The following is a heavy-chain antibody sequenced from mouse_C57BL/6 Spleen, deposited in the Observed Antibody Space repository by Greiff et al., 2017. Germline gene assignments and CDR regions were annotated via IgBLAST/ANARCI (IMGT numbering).Heavy chain of an antibody. CDR2: INPNNGGT. D-gene: IGHD2-4*01. CDR3: GRFLYYYDRGYFDV. V-gene: IGHV1-26*01. CDR1: GYTFTDYY. J-gene: IGHJ1*03. Sequence: EVQLQQSGPELVKPGASVKISCKASGYTFTDYYMNWVKQSHGKSLEWIGDINPNNGGTSYNQKFKGKATLTVDKSSSTAYMELLSLTSEDSAVYYCGRFLYYYDRGYFDVWGTGTTVTVSS.